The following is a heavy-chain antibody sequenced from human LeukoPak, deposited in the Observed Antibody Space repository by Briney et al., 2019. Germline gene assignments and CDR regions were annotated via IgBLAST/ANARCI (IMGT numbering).Heavy chain of an antibody. J-gene: IGHJ4*02. CDR2: IYHSGST. Sequence: SQTLSLTCAVSGGSISSGGYSWSWIRQPPGKGLEWIGYIYHSGSTYYNPSLKSRVTISVDRSKNQFSLKLSSVTAADTAVYYCARFSGRGYSSSSGSDWGQGTLVTVSS. CDR1: GGSISSGGYS. D-gene: IGHD6-6*01. CDR3: ARFSGRGYSSSSGSD. V-gene: IGHV4-30-2*01.